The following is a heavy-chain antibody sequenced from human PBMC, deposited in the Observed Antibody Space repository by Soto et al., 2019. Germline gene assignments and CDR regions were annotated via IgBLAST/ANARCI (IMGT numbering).Heavy chain of an antibody. CDR2: INAGNGNT. Sequence: ASVKVSCKASGYTFTSYAMHWVRQAPGQRLEWMGWINAGNGNTKYSQKFQGRVTITRDTSASTAYMELSSLRSEDTAVYYCARDRTEYDILTGYYLLNWFDPWGQGTLVTVSS. J-gene: IGHJ5*02. CDR3: ARDRTEYDILTGYYLLNWFDP. V-gene: IGHV1-3*01. D-gene: IGHD3-9*01. CDR1: GYTFTSYA.